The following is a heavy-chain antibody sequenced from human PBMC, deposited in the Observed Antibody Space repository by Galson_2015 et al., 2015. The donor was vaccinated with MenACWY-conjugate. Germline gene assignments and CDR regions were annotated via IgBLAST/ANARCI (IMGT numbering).Heavy chain of an antibody. J-gene: IGHJ6*02. D-gene: IGHD1-7*01. CDR3: ARWNFDAYGMDV. Sequence: LSLTCTVSGDSISSYYWSWIRQPPGKGLEWIGYIYYSGSTNYNPSLKSRVTISVDTSRNQFSLKLSSVTAADTAVYYCARWNFDAYGMDVWGQGTTVTVSS. V-gene: IGHV4-59*08. CDR1: GDSISSYY. CDR2: IYYSGST.